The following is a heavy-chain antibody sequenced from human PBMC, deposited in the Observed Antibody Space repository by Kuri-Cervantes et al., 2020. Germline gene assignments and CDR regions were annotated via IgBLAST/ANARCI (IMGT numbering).Heavy chain of an antibody. J-gene: IGHJ4*02. D-gene: IGHD3-10*01. CDR2: IYYSGST. CDR1: GGSISSYY. Sequence: SETLSLTCTVSGGSISSYYWSWIRQPPGKGLEWIGYIYYSGSTYYNPSLKSRVTMSVDTSKNQFSLKLSSVTAADTAVYYCAGIRDSRGKWYFDYWGQGNLVTVSS. CDR3: AGIRDSRGKWYFDY. V-gene: IGHV4-59*04.